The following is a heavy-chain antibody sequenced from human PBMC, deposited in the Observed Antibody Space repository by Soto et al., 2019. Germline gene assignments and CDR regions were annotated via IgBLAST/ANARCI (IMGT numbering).Heavy chain of an antibody. Sequence: GGSLRLSSAASGFTFTRYSMNWVRQAPGKGLEWVSSISSTTNYIYYGDSMKGRFTISRDNAKNSLYLEMNSLRAEDTAVYYCARESEDLTSNFDYWGQGTLVTVSS. CDR1: GFTFTRYS. V-gene: IGHV3-21*06. CDR2: ISSTTNYI. CDR3: ARESEDLTSNFDY. J-gene: IGHJ4*02.